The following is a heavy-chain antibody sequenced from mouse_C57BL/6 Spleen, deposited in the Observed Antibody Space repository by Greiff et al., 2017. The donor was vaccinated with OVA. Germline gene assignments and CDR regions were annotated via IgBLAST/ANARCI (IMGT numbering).Heavy chain of an antibody. CDR3: MGITTVVATEDAMDY. J-gene: IGHJ4*01. CDR2: IRNKANNHAT. CDR1: GFTFSDAW. Sequence: EVKVEESGGGLVQPGGSMKLSCAASGFTFSDAWMDWVRQSPEKGLEWVAEIRNKANNHATYYAESVKGRFTISRDDSKSSVYLQMNSLRAEDTGIYYCMGITTVVATEDAMDYWGQGTSVTVSS. D-gene: IGHD1-1*01. V-gene: IGHV6-6*01.